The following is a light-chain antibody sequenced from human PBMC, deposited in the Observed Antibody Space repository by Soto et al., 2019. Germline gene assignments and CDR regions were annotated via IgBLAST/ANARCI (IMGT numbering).Light chain of an antibody. J-gene: IGKJ2*01. V-gene: IGKV3-15*01. CDR3: QQYNNWPRT. CDR2: GAS. CDR1: QSVGSH. Sequence: EIVMTQSPATLSVSLGERATLSCRASQSVGSHLAWYQQKPGQAPRLLIYGASSRATGIPARFGGSGSGTEFTLTISSLQSEDFAVYYCQQYNNWPRTFGQGTKLEIK.